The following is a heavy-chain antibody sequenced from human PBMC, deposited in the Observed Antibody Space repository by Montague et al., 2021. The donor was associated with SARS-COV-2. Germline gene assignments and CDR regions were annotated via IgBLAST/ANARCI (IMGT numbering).Heavy chain of an antibody. Sequence: SLRLSCAASGFSFSSFVMSWVRQSPGKGLEWVSSITGRGSDTYYADSVTGRFTISRDKSKNTLYLQMNDLRDDDTAVYYCVKFGDCTGGSCYGFFDYWRQGALVPVSS. D-gene: IGHD2-15*01. CDR2: ITGRGSDT. J-gene: IGHJ4*02. CDR1: GFSFSSFV. CDR3: VKFGDCTGGSCYGFFDY. V-gene: IGHV3-23*01.